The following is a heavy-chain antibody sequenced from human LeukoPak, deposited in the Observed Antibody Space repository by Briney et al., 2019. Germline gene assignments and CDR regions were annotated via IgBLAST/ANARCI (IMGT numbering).Heavy chain of an antibody. V-gene: IGHV3-49*04. Sequence: GGSLRLSCAASGFTFTNAWMNWVRQAPGKGLEWVGFIRSKAYGGTTEYAASVKGRFTISRDDSKSIAYLQMNSLKTEDTAVYYCTREGHDYGGNFDYWGQGTLVTVSS. CDR1: GFTFTNAW. CDR3: TREGHDYGGNFDY. CDR2: IRSKAYGGTT. D-gene: IGHD4-23*01. J-gene: IGHJ4*02.